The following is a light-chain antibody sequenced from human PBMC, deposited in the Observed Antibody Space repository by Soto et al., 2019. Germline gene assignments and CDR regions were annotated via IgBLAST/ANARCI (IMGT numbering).Light chain of an antibody. V-gene: IGLV1-40*01. CDR2: GNS. CDR3: QSDDSSLSGYV. Sequence: QPVLTQPPSVSGAPGQRVTISCTGSSSNIGAGYDVHWYQQLPGTAPKLLIYGNSNRPSGVPDRFSGSKSGTSASLAITGLQAEDEADYYCQSDDSSLSGYVFGTGTKVTVL. CDR1: SSNIGAGYD. J-gene: IGLJ1*01.